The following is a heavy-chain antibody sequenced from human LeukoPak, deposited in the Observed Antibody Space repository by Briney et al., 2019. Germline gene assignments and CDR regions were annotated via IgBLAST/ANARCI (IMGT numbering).Heavy chain of an antibody. D-gene: IGHD5-18*01. CDR2: LSGSGDKT. J-gene: IGHJ6*02. Sequence: GGSLRLSCAASGFIFSTYAMSWVRQAPGKGLEWVSALSGSGDKTFYADSVKGRFTISRDNAKNTLYLQMNSLRAEDTAVYYCARNEYSSSGSGQVDVWGQGTTVTVPS. V-gene: IGHV3-23*01. CDR1: GFIFSTYA. CDR3: ARNEYSSSGSGQVDV.